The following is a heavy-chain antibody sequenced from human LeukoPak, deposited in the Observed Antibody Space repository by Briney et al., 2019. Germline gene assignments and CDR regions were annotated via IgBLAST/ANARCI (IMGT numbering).Heavy chain of an antibody. J-gene: IGHJ4*02. CDR1: GGSISTYY. CDR2: IYISGST. Sequence: PSETLSLTCTVSGGSISTYYWGWVRQPPGKGLEWIGSIYISGSTYYNPSLKSRVTISVDTSKNQFSLKLSSVTAADTAVYYCARDLPLRITMVRGVWGQGTLVTVSS. V-gene: IGHV4-39*07. CDR3: ARDLPLRITMVRGV. D-gene: IGHD3-10*01.